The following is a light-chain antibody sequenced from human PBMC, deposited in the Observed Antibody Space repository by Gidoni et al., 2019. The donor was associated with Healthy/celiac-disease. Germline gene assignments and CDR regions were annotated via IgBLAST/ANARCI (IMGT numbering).Light chain of an antibody. CDR2: AAS. CDR1: QSISSY. CDR3: KQSYSTPKGS. J-gene: IGKJ2*04. V-gene: IGKV1-39*01. Sequence: DIQMTQSPSSLSASVGDRVTITCRESQSISSYLNWNQQKPGKAPKLLIYAASSLQSGVPSRFSGSGSGTDFTLTISSLQPEDFATYYCKQSYSTPKGSFGQGTKLEIK.